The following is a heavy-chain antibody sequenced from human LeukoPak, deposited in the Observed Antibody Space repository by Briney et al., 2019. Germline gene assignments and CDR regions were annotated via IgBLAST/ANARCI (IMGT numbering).Heavy chain of an antibody. V-gene: IGHV4-34*01. CDR1: GGSFSGYY. CDR3: AREVRGTYDFWSGYYNY. Sequence: SETLSLTCAVYGGSFSGYYWSWIRQPPGKGLEWIGEINHSGSTNYNPSLKSRVTISVDTSKNQFSLKLSSVTAADTAVYYCAREVRGTYDFWSGYYNYWGQGTLVTVSS. CDR2: INHSGST. D-gene: IGHD3-3*01. J-gene: IGHJ4*02.